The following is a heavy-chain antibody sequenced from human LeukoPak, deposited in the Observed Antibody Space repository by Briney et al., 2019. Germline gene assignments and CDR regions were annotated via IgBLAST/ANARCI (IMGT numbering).Heavy chain of an antibody. CDR3: ARGRGYNWDQIYFVY. J-gene: IGHJ4*01. Sequence: SETLSLTCAVPNGSFSGYFWSWLRQPPGKGLECIGDINHSGSSHYIPSLKNRAVMSIDTSKNEFSLRLTSVTAADTAVYYCARGRGYNWDQIYFVYWGHGTLVTVSS. V-gene: IGHV4-34*01. D-gene: IGHD1-20*01. CDR1: NGSFSGYF. CDR2: INHSGSS.